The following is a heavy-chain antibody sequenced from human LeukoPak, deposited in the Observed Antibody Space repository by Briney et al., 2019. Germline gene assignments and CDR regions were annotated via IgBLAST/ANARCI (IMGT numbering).Heavy chain of an antibody. D-gene: IGHD5-18*01. CDR2: ISYDGSNK. J-gene: IGHJ4*02. CDR3: AKEAGYSYGFDY. Sequence: GGSLRLSCAASGFTFSNYGIHCVRQAPGKGLEWVAVISYDGSNKYYADSVKGRCTISRDKSKNTVYLQMNSLRAEDTAVYYCAKEAGYSYGFDYWGQGTLVTVSS. CDR1: GFTFSNYG. V-gene: IGHV3-30*18.